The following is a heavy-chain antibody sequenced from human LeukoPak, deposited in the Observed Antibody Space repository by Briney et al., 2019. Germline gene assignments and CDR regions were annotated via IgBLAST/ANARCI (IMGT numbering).Heavy chain of an antibody. CDR3: AALIIGRPFDY. CDR2: IKQDGSET. V-gene: IGHV3-7*03. CDR1: GFTFSAYW. J-gene: IGHJ4*02. D-gene: IGHD1-26*01. Sequence: GGSLRPSCVASGFTFSAYWMSWVRQAPGKGLEYMASIKQDGSETYYVDSVKGRFTISRDNAKDSLDLQMNNLRAEDTAVYYCAALIIGRPFDYWGQGTLVIVSS.